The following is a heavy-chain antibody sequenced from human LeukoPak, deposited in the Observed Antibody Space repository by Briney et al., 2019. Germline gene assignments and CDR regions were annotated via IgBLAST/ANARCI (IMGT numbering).Heavy chain of an antibody. CDR2: ISAYNGNT. Sequence: ASVKVSCKASGYTCASYGISWVRQAPGQGFEWMGWISAYNGNTNYAQKFQGRVTMTTETSTSTAYMEVRSLRSDDTAVYYCARRADGVLNPLFDYWGQGTLVTVSS. V-gene: IGHV1-18*04. CDR1: GYTCASYG. J-gene: IGHJ4*02. D-gene: IGHD1-14*01. CDR3: ARRADGVLNPLFDY.